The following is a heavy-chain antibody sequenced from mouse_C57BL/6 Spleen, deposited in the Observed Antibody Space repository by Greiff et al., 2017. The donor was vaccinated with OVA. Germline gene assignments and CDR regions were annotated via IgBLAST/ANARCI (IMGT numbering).Heavy chain of an antibody. Sequence: DVKLVESGGDLVKPGGSLKLSCAASGFTFSSYGMSWVRQTPDKRLEWVATISSGGSYTYYPDSVKGRFTISRDNAKNTLYLQMSSLKSEDTAMYYCARQGDYDGDSYAMDYWGQGTSVTVSS. D-gene: IGHD2-4*01. J-gene: IGHJ4*01. CDR3: ARQGDYDGDSYAMDY. V-gene: IGHV5-6*02. CDR1: GFTFSSYG. CDR2: ISSGGSYT.